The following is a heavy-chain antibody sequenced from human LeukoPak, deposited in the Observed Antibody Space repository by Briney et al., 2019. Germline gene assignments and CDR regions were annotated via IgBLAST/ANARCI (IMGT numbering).Heavy chain of an antibody. CDR1: GFTFSSYE. J-gene: IGHJ4*02. CDR3: AKEGGAAVGATDFDY. CDR2: ISSSGSTI. D-gene: IGHD6-13*01. Sequence: GGSLRLSCAASGFTFSSYEMNWVRQAPGKGLEWVSYISSSGSTIYYADSVKGRFTISRDNSKNTLYLQMNSLRPEDTAVYYCAKEGGAAVGATDFDYWGQGTLVTVSS. V-gene: IGHV3-48*03.